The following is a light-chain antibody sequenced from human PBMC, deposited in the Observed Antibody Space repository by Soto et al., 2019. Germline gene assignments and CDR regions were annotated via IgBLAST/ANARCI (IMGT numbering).Light chain of an antibody. CDR3: QQLNSFPIP. J-gene: IGKJ3*01. CDR2: AAS. Sequence: IQLTQSPSSLSASVGDRVTISCRASQGIANFLAWYQQKPGKAPKLLIYAASTLQSGVPSRFSGSGSGTEFTLTISSLQPEDFATYSCQQLNSFPIPFGPGTKVDIK. CDR1: QGIANF. V-gene: IGKV1-9*01.